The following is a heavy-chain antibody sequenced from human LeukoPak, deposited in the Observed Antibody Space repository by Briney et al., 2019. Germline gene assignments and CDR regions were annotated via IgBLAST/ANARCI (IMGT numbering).Heavy chain of an antibody. J-gene: IGHJ4*02. V-gene: IGHV1-69*13. CDR3: ARDHGQWVVRISLDY. CDR1: GGTFSSYA. Sequence: SVKVSCKASGGTFSSYAISWVRQAPGQGLEWMGGIIPIFGTANYAQKFQGRVTITADESTSTAYMELSSLRSEDTAVYYCARDHGQWVVRISLDYWGQGTLVTVSS. D-gene: IGHD6-19*01. CDR2: IIPIFGTA.